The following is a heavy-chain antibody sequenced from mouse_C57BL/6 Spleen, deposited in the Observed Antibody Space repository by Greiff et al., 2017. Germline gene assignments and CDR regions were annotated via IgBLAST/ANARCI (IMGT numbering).Heavy chain of an antibody. CDR2: IDPEDGDT. CDR3: TTGYGSSWYFDV. CDR1: GFNIKDYY. J-gene: IGHJ1*03. D-gene: IGHD1-1*01. V-gene: IGHV14-1*01. Sequence: EVQLQQSGAELVRPGASVKLSCTASGFNIKDYYMHWVKQRPEQGLEWIGWIDPEDGDTEYAPKFQGKATMTADTSSNPAYLQLSSLTSEDTAVYYCTTGYGSSWYFDVWGTGTTVTVSS.